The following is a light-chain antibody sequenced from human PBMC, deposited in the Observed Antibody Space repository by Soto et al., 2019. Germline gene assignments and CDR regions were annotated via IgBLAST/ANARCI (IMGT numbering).Light chain of an antibody. CDR2: AAS. Sequence: DIQLTQSPSSLSASVGGRVTITFRASQGMNNYVGWYQQKPGKVPKLLIYAASTVQSGVPSRFSGSGAGTDFTLTSNSLQPDDFATYYCQQYKSYWTFGQGTKVDIK. CDR1: QGMNNY. J-gene: IGKJ1*01. CDR3: QQYKSYWT. V-gene: IGKV1-27*01.